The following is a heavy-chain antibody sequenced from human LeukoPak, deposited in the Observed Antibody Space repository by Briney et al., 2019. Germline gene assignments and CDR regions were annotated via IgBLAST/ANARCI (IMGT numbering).Heavy chain of an antibody. CDR3: ARSPSYGSLYYYYGMDV. D-gene: IGHD5-18*01. Sequence: ASVNVSCKASGYTFTVYYMHWVRQAPGQGLEWMGRINPNSGGTNYAQKFQGRVTITADESTSTAYMELSSLRSEDTAVYCCARSPSYGSLYYYYGMDVWGQGTTVTVSS. CDR2: INPNSGGT. J-gene: IGHJ6*02. CDR1: GYTFTVYY. V-gene: IGHV1-2*06.